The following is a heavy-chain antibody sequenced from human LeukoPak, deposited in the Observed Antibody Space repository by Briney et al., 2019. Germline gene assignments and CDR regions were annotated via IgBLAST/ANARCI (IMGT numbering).Heavy chain of an antibody. CDR2: ISDDSGST. CDR1: ELMFSSYA. J-gene: IGHJ4*02. Sequence: GGSLRLSCAASELMFSSYAMSWVRQAPGKGLEWVSGISDDSGSTYYADSVRGRFTISRDNSKNTLYLQMNSLRVEDTAIYYCAKDQYSRGWYFYYWGQGTPGTVSS. D-gene: IGHD6-19*01. CDR3: AKDQYSRGWYFYY. V-gene: IGHV3-23*01.